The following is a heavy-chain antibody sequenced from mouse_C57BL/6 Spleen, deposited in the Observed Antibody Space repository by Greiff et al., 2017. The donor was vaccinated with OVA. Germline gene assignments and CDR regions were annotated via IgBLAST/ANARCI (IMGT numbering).Heavy chain of an antibody. Sequence: EVQLQESGGGLVQPQGSLKLSCAASGFSFNTYAMNWVRQAPGKGLEWVARIRSKSNNYATYYADSVKDRFTISRDDSESMLYLQMNNLKTEDTAMYYCGRHPGSFAMDYWGQGTSVTVSS. CDR3: GRHPGSFAMDY. CDR1: GFSFNTYA. CDR2: IRSKSNNYAT. J-gene: IGHJ4*01. D-gene: IGHD1-1*01. V-gene: IGHV10-1*01.